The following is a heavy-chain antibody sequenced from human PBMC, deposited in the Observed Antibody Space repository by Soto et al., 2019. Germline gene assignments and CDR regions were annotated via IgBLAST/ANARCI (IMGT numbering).Heavy chain of an antibody. D-gene: IGHD3-22*01. J-gene: IGHJ2*01. CDR3: ARDTYYYDSSAYGYFDL. CDR2: ISAYNGNT. CDR1: GYTFTSYG. Sequence: GASVKVSCKASGYTFTSYGISWVRQAPGQGLEWMGWISAYNGNTNYAQKLQGRVTMTTDTSTSTAYMELRSLRSDDTAVYYRARDTYYYDSSAYGYFDLWGRGTLVTVSS. V-gene: IGHV1-18*01.